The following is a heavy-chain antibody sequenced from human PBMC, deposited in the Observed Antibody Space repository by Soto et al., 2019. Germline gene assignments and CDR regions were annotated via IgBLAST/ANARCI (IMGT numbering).Heavy chain of an antibody. Sequence: GGSLRLSCAASGFSVSDNYVTWVRQAPGRGLEWVSVIYAGGDTFYADSVKGRFTISRDTSENMVYLQMRSLRVEDTAVYHCARGLGFCSGGACYEYWGQGTVVTVSS. J-gene: IGHJ4*02. CDR3: ARGLGFCSGGACYEY. CDR1: GFSVSDNY. D-gene: IGHD2-15*01. V-gene: IGHV3-53*01. CDR2: IYAGGDT.